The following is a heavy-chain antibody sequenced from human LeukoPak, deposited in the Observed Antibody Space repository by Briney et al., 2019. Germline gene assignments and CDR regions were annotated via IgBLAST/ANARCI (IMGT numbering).Heavy chain of an antibody. J-gene: IGHJ6*04. V-gene: IGHV1-18*01. Sequence: WASVKVSCKASVYTFTSYGISWVRQAPGQGLEWVGWISAYNGNTNYAQKLQGRVTMTTDTSTSTAYMELRSLRSDDTAVYYCAREGYCSSTSCEMDVWGKGTTVSVSS. CDR2: ISAYNGNT. D-gene: IGHD2-2*01. CDR3: AREGYCSSTSCEMDV. CDR1: VYTFTSYG.